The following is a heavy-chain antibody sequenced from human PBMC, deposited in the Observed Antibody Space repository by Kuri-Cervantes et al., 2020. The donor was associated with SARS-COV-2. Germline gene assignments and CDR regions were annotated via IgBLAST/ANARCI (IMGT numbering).Heavy chain of an antibody. CDR3: ARASLQEYSGSYFHYFDY. CDR1: GFTFSDYY. D-gene: IGHD1-26*01. CDR2: INSSSTI. Sequence: LSLTCAASGFTFSDYYMNWVRQAPGKGLEWVSSINSSSTIYYADSVKGRFTISRDNAKNSLYLQMNSLRAEDTAVYYCARASLQEYSGSYFHYFDYWGQGTLVTVSS. V-gene: IGHV3-69-1*02. J-gene: IGHJ4*02.